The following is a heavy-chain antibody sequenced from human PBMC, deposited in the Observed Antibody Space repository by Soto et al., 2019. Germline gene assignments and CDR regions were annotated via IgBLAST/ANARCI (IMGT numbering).Heavy chain of an antibody. Sequence: KRTESRTLRGNFSGVSVTTKRMGVGWIRQPPGKALEWLALIYWDDDKRYSPSLKSRLTITKDTSKNQVVLTMTNMDPVDTATYYCAHSMYYYGSGSSNDFDYWGQGTLVTVSS. CDR2: IYWDDDK. CDR1: GVSVTTKRMG. V-gene: IGHV2-5*02. D-gene: IGHD3-10*01. CDR3: AHSMYYYGSGSSNDFDY. J-gene: IGHJ4*02.